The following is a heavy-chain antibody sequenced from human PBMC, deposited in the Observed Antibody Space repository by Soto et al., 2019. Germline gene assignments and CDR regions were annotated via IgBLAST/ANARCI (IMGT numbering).Heavy chain of an antibody. Sequence: QVQLQQWGAGLLKPSETLSLTCAVYGGFVSSGSYYWSWIRQPPGKGLEWIGERSHSGGTHFNPSAKSRVTISVDTYKNQCSLKMSSVTAADTALYYCARVERGTATTVVDAFDIWGPGTMVTVSS. D-gene: IGHD1-1*01. V-gene: IGHV4-34*01. J-gene: IGHJ3*02. CDR3: ARVERGTATTVVDAFDI. CDR1: GGFVSSGSYY. CDR2: RSHSGGT.